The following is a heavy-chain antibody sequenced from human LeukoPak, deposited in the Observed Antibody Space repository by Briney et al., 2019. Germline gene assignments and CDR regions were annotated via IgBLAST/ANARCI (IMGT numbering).Heavy chain of an antibody. V-gene: IGHV1-2*06. D-gene: IGHD1-26*01. Sequence: ASVKVSCKASGYTFTGYYMHWVRQAPGQGLEWMGLINPNSGGTNYAQKFQGRVTMTRDTSISTAYMELSRLRSDDTAVYYCAREPSSGYYYYMDVWGKGSTVTVSS. CDR1: GYTFTGYY. CDR2: INPNSGGT. J-gene: IGHJ6*03. CDR3: AREPSSGYYYYMDV.